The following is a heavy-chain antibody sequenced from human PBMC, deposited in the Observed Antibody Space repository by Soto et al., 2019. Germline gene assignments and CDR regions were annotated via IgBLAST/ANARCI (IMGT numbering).Heavy chain of an antibody. CDR2: ISYDGSNK. Sequence: GGSLRLSCAASGFTFSSYAMHWVRQAPGKGLEWVAVISYDGSNKYYADSVKGRFTISRDNSKNTLYLQMNSLRAEDTAVYYCAPSYQDSGYLYWGQGTLVTVSS. CDR3: APSYQDSGYLY. CDR1: GFTFSSYA. D-gene: IGHD5-12*01. V-gene: IGHV3-30-3*01. J-gene: IGHJ4*02.